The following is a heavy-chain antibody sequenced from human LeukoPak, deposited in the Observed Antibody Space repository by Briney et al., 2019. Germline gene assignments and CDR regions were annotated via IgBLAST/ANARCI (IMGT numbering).Heavy chain of an antibody. D-gene: IGHD4-17*01. J-gene: IGHJ4*02. V-gene: IGHV4-59*01. Sequence: SETLSLTCNVSNSAISSFYWSWIRQPPGKGLEWLGYIYYGGTTKYYSSLVSRVSMSIDASRDQFSLRLASVTAADTAVYYCARLNDFGAALDYWGQGTLVIVSS. CDR2: IYYGGTT. CDR3: ARLNDFGAALDY. CDR1: NSAISSFY.